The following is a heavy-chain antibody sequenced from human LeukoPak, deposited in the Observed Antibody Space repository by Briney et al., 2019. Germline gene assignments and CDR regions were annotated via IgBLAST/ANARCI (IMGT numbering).Heavy chain of an antibody. CDR3: AKGDSSSWPYYYYGMDV. Sequence: PGGSLRLSCAASGFTFSSYAMSWVRQAPGKGLEWVSAISGSGSSTYYADSVKGRFTISRDNSKNTLYLQMNSLRAEDTAVYYCAKGDSSSWPYYYYGMDVWGQGTTVTVSS. CDR2: ISGSGSST. J-gene: IGHJ6*02. V-gene: IGHV3-23*01. CDR1: GFTFSSYA. D-gene: IGHD6-13*01.